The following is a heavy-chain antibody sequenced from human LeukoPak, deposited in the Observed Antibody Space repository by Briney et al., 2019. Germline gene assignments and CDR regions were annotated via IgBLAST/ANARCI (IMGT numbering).Heavy chain of an antibody. V-gene: IGHV3-74*01. CDR3: ARGNLELRGAFDY. CDR2: INSDGSST. Sequence: GGSLRLSCAASRFTFSSYWMHWVRQAPGKGLVWVSRINSDGSSTSYADSVKGRFTISRGNAKNTLYLQMNSLRAEDTAVYYCARGNLELRGAFDYWGQGTLVAVSS. D-gene: IGHD1-26*01. J-gene: IGHJ4*02. CDR1: RFTFSSYW.